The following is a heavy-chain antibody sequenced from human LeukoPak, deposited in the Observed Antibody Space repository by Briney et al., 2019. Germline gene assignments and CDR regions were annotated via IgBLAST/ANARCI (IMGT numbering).Heavy chain of an antibody. Sequence: GGSLRLSCAASGFTFSNYAMNWVRQAPGKGLEWVSAISGSGGSTYYADSVKGRFTISRDNSKNTLYLQMNSLRVEDTAVYYCAGPGYGSGRYNWFDPWGQGTLVTVSS. CDR1: GFTFSNYA. D-gene: IGHD6-19*01. J-gene: IGHJ5*02. V-gene: IGHV3-23*01. CDR3: AGPGYGSGRYNWFDP. CDR2: ISGSGGST.